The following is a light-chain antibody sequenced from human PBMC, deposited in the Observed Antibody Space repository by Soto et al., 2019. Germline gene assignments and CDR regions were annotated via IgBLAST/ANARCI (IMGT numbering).Light chain of an antibody. Sequence: DIQLTQSPSFLSASVGDRVTITCRASQGITSYLAWYQQKPGKAPKLLIYAASTLQSGVSSRFSGSGSGTEFTLTISSLQPEDCATYYCQQLNSYPLTFGQGTRLEIK. J-gene: IGKJ5*01. V-gene: IGKV1-9*01. CDR1: QGITSY. CDR2: AAS. CDR3: QQLNSYPLT.